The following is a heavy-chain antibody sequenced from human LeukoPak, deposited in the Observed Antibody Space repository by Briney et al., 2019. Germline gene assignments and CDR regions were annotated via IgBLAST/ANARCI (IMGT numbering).Heavy chain of an antibody. CDR2: ITWNSGSI. CDR1: GFTFDDYG. Sequence: GTSLRLSCAASGFTFDDYGMHWVRQAPGKGLEWVSGITWNSGSIAYADSVKGRFTISRDNAKKSLYLQMNSLRAEDTALYYCAKYGDRILDFWGQGTLVIVSS. D-gene: IGHD2-21*02. CDR3: AKYGDRILDF. V-gene: IGHV3-9*01. J-gene: IGHJ4*02.